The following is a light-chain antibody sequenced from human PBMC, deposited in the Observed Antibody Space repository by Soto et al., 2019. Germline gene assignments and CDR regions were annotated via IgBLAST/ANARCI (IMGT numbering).Light chain of an antibody. V-gene: IGKV3-11*01. CDR3: QQRSDWPLT. CDR2: DAS. J-gene: IGKJ4*01. Sequence: EIELTQSPATLSLSPGETATLSCRASQNVDKFLAWYQQKPGQAPRLLIYDASNRATGIPARFSGSGSGTDFTLTISSLEPEDFAVYYCQQRSDWPLTFGGGTKVDIK. CDR1: QNVDKF.